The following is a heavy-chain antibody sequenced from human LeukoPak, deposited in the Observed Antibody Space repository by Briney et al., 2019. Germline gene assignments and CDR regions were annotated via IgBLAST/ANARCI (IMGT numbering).Heavy chain of an antibody. CDR2: ISGGGSNT. Sequence: PGGSLRLSCSASGFTFRSYSMNWVRQAPGKGLEWVSSISGGGSNTYYADSVKGRLTISRDNSKNTLYLQMNSLRAEDTAVYYCARESTDYYDSSGYYSGGFDPWGQGTLVTVSS. CDR1: GFTFRSYS. D-gene: IGHD3-22*01. J-gene: IGHJ5*02. CDR3: ARESTDYYDSSGYYSGGFDP. V-gene: IGHV3-23*01.